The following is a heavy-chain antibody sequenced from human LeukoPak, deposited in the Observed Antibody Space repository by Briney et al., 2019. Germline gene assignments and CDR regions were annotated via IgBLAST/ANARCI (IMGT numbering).Heavy chain of an antibody. CDR3: ASGTTVVTSIDY. CDR2: ISYDGSNK. V-gene: IGHV3-30*19. J-gene: IGHJ4*02. CDR1: GFTFSGYG. D-gene: IGHD4-17*01. Sequence: PGGSLRLSCAASGFTFSGYGMHWVRQAPGKGLEWVAVISYDGSNKYYADSVKGRFTISRDNSKNTLYLQMNSLRAEDTAVYYCASGTTVVTSIDYWGQGTLVTVSS.